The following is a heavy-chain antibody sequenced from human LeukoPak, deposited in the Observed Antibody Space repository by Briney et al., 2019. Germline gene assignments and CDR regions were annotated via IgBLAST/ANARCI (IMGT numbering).Heavy chain of an antibody. V-gene: IGHV3-23*01. CDR2: ISGSGGST. CDR1: GFTFSSYA. CDR3: ARRHDSSGGFDY. D-gene: IGHD3-22*01. Sequence: GGSLRLSCAASGFTFSSYAMSWVRQAPGKGLEWVSAISGSGGSTYYADSVKGRFTISRDNSKNTLYLQMNSLRVEDTAVYYCARRHDSSGGFDYWDQGTLLTVSS. J-gene: IGHJ4*02.